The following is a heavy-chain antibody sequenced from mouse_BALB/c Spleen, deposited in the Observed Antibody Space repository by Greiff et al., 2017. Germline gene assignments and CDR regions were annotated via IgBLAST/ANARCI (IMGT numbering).Heavy chain of an antibody. CDR1: GFSLTGYG. CDR3: ARYLFITTVVAKDYYAMDY. D-gene: IGHD1-1*01. V-gene: IGHV2-6-7*01. J-gene: IGHJ4*01. CDR2: IWGDGST. Sequence: VQLVESGPGLVAPSQSLSITCTVSGFSLTGYGVNWVRQPPGKGLEWLGMIWGDGSTDYNSALKSRLSISKDNSKSQVFLKMNSLQTDDTARYYCARYLFITTVVAKDYYAMDYWGQGTSVTVSS.